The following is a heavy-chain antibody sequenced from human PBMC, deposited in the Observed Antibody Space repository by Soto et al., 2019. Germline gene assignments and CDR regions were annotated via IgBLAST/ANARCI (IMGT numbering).Heavy chain of an antibody. V-gene: IGHV1-18*01. CDR3: ARDLDGSGSYYTGY. Sequence: QVQLVQSGAEVKKPGASVKVSCKASGYIFITYGISWVRQAPGQGLEWMGRISTYNGNTNYAQNPQARVTMTADTSTNTAYMELRSLRSDDTAVYYCARDLDGSGSYYTGYWGPGTLVTVSS. CDR2: ISTYNGNT. J-gene: IGHJ4*02. CDR1: GYIFITYG. D-gene: IGHD3-10*01.